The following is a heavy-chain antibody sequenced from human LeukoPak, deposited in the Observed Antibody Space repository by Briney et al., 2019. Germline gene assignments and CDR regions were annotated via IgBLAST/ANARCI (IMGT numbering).Heavy chain of an antibody. D-gene: IGHD1-20*01. CDR2: FDPEDGET. J-gene: IGHJ4*02. V-gene: IGHV1-24*01. CDR1: GYTPTELS. Sequence: ASVKVSCKVPGYTPTELSMHWVRQAPRKGLEWMGGFDPEDGETIYAQKFQGRVTMTEDTSTDTAYMELSSLRSEDTAVYYCFNWNDAVNDYWGQGTLVTVSS. CDR3: FNWNDAVNDY.